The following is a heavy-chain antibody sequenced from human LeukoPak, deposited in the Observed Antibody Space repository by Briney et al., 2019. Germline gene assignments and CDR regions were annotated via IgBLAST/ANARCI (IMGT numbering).Heavy chain of an antibody. CDR1: GFTFSSYW. J-gene: IGHJ6*02. CDR3: ARAVVVPAATKYYYYGMDV. V-gene: IGHV3-7*04. Sequence: GGSLRLSCAASGFTFSSYWMTWVRQAPGKGLEWVANIKQGGSEKYYVDSVKGRFTISRDNAKNSLYLQMNSLRAEDTAVYYCARAVVVPAATKYYYYGMDVWGQGTTVTVSS. CDR2: IKQGGSEK. D-gene: IGHD2-2*01.